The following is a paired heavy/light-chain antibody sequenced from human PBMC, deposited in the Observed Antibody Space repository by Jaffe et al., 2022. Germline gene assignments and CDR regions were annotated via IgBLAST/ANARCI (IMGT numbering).Light chain of an antibody. CDR1: SGYSNYK. J-gene: IGLJ3*02. V-gene: IGLV9-49*01. CDR3: GADHGSGSNFVYG. Sequence: QPVLTQPPSASASLGASVTLTCTLSSGYSNYKVDWYQQRPGKGPRFVMRVGTGGIVGSKGDGIPDRFSVLGSGLNRYLTIKNIQEEDESDYHCGADHGSGSNFVYGFGGGTKLTVL. CDR2: VGTGGIVG.
Heavy chain of an antibody. J-gene: IGHJ4*02. CDR3: ARDWAYYDILTGYYERGYFDY. D-gene: IGHD3-9*01. V-gene: IGHV1-69*01. Sequence: QVQLVQSGAEVKKPGSSVKVSCKASGGTFSSYAISWVRQAPGQGLEWMGGIIPIFGTANYAQKFQGRVTITADESTSTAYMELSSLRSEDTAVYYCARDWAYYDILTGYYERGYFDYWGQGTLVTVSS. CDR1: GGTFSSYA. CDR2: IIPIFGTA.